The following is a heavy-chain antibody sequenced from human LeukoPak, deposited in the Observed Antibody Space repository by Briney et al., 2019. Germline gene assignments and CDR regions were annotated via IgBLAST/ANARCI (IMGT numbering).Heavy chain of an antibody. V-gene: IGHV3-15*01. CDR1: GFTFSNAW. D-gene: IGHD1-26*01. J-gene: IGHJ4*02. CDR2: IKSKTDGGTT. CDR3: TTIVGATIGSNPVDY. Sequence: GGSLRLSCAASGFTFSNAWMSWVRQAPGKGLEWVGRIKSKTDGGTTDYAAPVKGRFTISRDDSKNTLYLQMNSLKTEDTAVYYCTTIVGATIGSNPVDYWGQGTLVTVSS.